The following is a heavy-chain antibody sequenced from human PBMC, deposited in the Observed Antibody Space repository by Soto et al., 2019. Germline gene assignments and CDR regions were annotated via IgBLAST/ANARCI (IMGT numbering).Heavy chain of an antibody. CDR2: IIPIFGTA. J-gene: IGHJ2*01. V-gene: IGHV1-69*12. Sequence: QVQLVQSGAEVKKPGSSVTVSCKASGGTFSSYTISWVRQAPGQGLEWMGGIIPIFGTANYAQKFQGRVTITADESTSTAYKESSSLRSEDTAVYYCARGNHRWLQLWYFDLWGRGTLVTVSS. D-gene: IGHD5-12*01. CDR3: ARGNHRWLQLWYFDL. CDR1: GGTFSSYT.